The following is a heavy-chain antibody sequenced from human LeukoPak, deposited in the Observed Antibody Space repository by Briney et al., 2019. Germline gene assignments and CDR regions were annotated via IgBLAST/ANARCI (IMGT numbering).Heavy chain of an antibody. CDR3: GRSRLGYAYVY. CDR1: GFTFSDYY. D-gene: IGHD5-18*01. CDR2: ISGSSSYI. V-gene: IGHV3-11*03. Sequence: PGGSLRLSCAASGFTFSDYYMNWIRQAPGEELEWVSSISGSSSYINYADSVKGRFTISRDNAKSPLYLQMNSLRAEDTAVYYCGRSRLGYAYVYWGQGTLVTVSS. J-gene: IGHJ4*02.